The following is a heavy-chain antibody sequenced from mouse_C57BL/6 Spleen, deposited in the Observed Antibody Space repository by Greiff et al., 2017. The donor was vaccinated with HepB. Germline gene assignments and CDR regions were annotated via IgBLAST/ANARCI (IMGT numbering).Heavy chain of an antibody. D-gene: IGHD1-1*01. CDR1: GYTFTSYW. Sequence: QVHVKQPGAELVKPGASVKLSCKASGYTFTSYWMHWVKQRPGQGLEWIGMIHPNSGSTNYNEKFKSKATLTVDKSSSTAYMQLSSLTSEDSAVYYCARGYGSSYDYWGQGTTLTVSS. V-gene: IGHV1-64*01. CDR3: ARGYGSSYDY. CDR2: IHPNSGST. J-gene: IGHJ2*01.